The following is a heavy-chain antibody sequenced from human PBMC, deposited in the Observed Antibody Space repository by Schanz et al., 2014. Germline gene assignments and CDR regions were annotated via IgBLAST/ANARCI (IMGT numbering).Heavy chain of an antibody. CDR1: GFTFSIYG. J-gene: IGHJ3*02. D-gene: IGHD3-10*01. CDR3: ARGIITMVRGGDVGAFDI. CDR2: ISYDGSSK. V-gene: IGHV3-33*08. Sequence: VQLLESGGTVVQPGGSLRVSCAASGFTFSIYGMSWVRQAPGKGLEWVALISYDGSSKNHADSVQGRFTISRDNSKNALYLQMDSLRAEDTAVYYCARGIITMVRGGDVGAFDIWGQGTMVAVSS.